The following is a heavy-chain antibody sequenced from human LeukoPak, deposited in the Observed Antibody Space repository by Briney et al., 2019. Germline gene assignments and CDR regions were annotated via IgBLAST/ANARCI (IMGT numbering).Heavy chain of an antibody. Sequence: ASVKVSCKASGYTFTSYGISWVRQAPGHGLEWMGWISTYNGNTNYAQKLQGGVIMTTDTSTSTAYMELRSLRSDDTAVYYCARDTYNSGWCSDYWGQGTLVTVSS. CDR2: ISTYNGNT. V-gene: IGHV1-18*01. J-gene: IGHJ4*02. CDR1: GYTFTSYG. CDR3: ARDTYNSGWCSDY. D-gene: IGHD6-19*01.